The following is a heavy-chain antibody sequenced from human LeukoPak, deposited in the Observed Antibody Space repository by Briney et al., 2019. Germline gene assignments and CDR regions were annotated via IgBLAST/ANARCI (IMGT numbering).Heavy chain of an antibody. Sequence: GGSLRLSCAASGFTFSSYSMNWVRQAPGKGLEWVSSISSGSTWIYYADSLKGRFTISRDNSKNTLYLQMNSLRAEDTAVYYCAKGGYHGNAPGYWGQGTLVTVSS. CDR3: AKGGYHGNAPGY. V-gene: IGHV3-21*01. CDR2: ISSGSTWI. D-gene: IGHD4-23*01. J-gene: IGHJ4*02. CDR1: GFTFSSYS.